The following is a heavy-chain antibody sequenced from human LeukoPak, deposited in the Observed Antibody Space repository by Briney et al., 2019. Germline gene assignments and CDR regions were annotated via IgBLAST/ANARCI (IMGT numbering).Heavy chain of an antibody. D-gene: IGHD2/OR15-2a*01. Sequence: KPGGSLRISCAASGSTLSTYALNWVRQAPRRGLEWVSTISPSGNYIFYADSVRGRFNISRDDANNSLHLQMDSLRAEDTAVYYCAKDRDFYDRNSFSPDAFDMWGQGTMVIVSS. CDR1: GSTLSTYA. CDR3: AKDRDFYDRNSFSPDAFDM. CDR2: ISPSGNYI. J-gene: IGHJ3*02. V-gene: IGHV3-21*01.